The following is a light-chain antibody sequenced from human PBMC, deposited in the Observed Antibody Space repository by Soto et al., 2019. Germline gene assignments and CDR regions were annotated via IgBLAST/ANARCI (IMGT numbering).Light chain of an antibody. CDR2: DVS. CDR1: SSDVGGYNY. Sequence: QSVLSEPCCVCVYIGQLTAISCTGTSSDVGGYNYVSWYQQHPGKAPKLMIYDVSNRPSGVSNRFSGSKSGNTASLTISGLQAEDEADYYCSSYTTISTPPYVFATGTKVTVL. V-gene: IGLV2-14*01. J-gene: IGLJ1*01. CDR3: SSYTTISTPPYV.